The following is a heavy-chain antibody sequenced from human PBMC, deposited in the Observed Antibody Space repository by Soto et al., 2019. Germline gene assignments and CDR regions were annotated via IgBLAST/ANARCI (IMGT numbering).Heavy chain of an antibody. D-gene: IGHD1-26*01. CDR2: ISSVGSTI. CDR3: AKEATNINNFDY. CDR1: GFTFDNYE. V-gene: IGHV3-48*03. Sequence: EVHLVESGGDLVQPGGSLRLSCAASGFTFDNYEMNWVRQAPGRGLEWVSYISSVGSTINYADSVKGRFTISRDNAKKSLYLQMNSLRAEDTAVYYCAKEATNINNFDYWGQGTLVTVSS. J-gene: IGHJ4*02.